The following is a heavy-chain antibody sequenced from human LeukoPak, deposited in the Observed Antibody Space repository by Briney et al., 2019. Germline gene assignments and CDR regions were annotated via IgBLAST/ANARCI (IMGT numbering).Heavy chain of an antibody. Sequence: PGGSLRLSCAASGFTFRSYSMNWVRQTAGKGLEWVSSISMSTSYIHYADSVKGRFIISRDNAQNSLYLQMNSLRAEDTAIYYCARGVVIVPAAHTDYHHYGMDVWGQGTTVTVSS. CDR3: ARGVVIVPAAHTDYHHYGMDV. J-gene: IGHJ6*02. CDR1: GFTFRSYS. D-gene: IGHD2-2*01. CDR2: ISMSTSYI. V-gene: IGHV3-21*01.